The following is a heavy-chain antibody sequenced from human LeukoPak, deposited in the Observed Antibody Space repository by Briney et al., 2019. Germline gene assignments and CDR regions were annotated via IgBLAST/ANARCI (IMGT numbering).Heavy chain of an antibody. D-gene: IGHD3-3*01. Sequence: GGSLRLSCAASGFTFSDYYMNWVRQAPGKGLEWVANIKQDGSEKYYVDSVKGRFTISRDNAKNSLYLQMNSLRAEDTAVYYCARTRGFLSDYWGQGTLVTVSS. J-gene: IGHJ4*02. CDR2: IKQDGSEK. CDR3: ARTRGFLSDY. CDR1: GFTFSDYY. V-gene: IGHV3-7*01.